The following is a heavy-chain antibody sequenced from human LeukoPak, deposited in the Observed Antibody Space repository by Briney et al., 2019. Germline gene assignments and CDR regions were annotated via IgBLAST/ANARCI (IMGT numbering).Heavy chain of an antibody. D-gene: IGHD7-27*01. CDR2: INPSGGST. V-gene: IGHV1-46*01. Sequence: GASVKVSCKASGYTFTNYYIHWVRQAPGQGLECMGIINPSGGSTSYAQKFQGRVTMTRDMSTSTVYMELSSLRSEDTAVYYCARDRNWGAYDIWGQGTMVTVSS. CDR1: GYTFTNYY. J-gene: IGHJ3*02. CDR3: ARDRNWGAYDI.